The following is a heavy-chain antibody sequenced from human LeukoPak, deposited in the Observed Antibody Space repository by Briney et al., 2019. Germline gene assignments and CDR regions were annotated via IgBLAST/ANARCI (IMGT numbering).Heavy chain of an antibody. Sequence: GWSLRLSCAASGFTFSNYAMHWVRQAPGKGLEWVANIKQDGSEKYYVDSVKGRFTISRDNDKNSLYLQMNSLRAEDTAVYYCARDPLRFYDSSGSYFDYWGQGTLVTVSS. V-gene: IGHV3-7*01. CDR3: ARDPLRFYDSSGSYFDY. CDR2: IKQDGSEK. D-gene: IGHD3-22*01. CDR1: GFTFSNYA. J-gene: IGHJ4*02.